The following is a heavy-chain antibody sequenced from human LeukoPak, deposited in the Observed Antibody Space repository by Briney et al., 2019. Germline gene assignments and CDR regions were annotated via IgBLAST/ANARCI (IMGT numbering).Heavy chain of an antibody. J-gene: IGHJ5*02. Sequence: SETLSLTCTVSGGSISSGSYYWSWIRQPAGKGLEWIGRIYTSGSTNYNPSLKSRVTISVDTSKNQFSLKLSSVTAADTAVYYCARVPLLRRFDPWGQGTLVTVSS. CDR1: GGSISSGSYY. CDR3: ARVPLLRRFDP. V-gene: IGHV4-61*02. CDR2: IYTSGST.